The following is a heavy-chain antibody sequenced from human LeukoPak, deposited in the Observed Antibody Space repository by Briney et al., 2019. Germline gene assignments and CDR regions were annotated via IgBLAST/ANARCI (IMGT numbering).Heavy chain of an antibody. CDR3: ARNRADSSSWYGQIRYGGMDV. Sequence: PSETLSLTCTVSGGSISSYYWSWIRQPPGKGLEWIGYIYYSGSTNYNPSLKSRVTISVDTSKNQFSLKLSSVTAADTAVYYCARNRADSSSWYGQIRYGGMDVWAKGPRSPSP. D-gene: IGHD6-13*01. V-gene: IGHV4-59*01. J-gene: IGHJ6*02. CDR2: IYYSGST. CDR1: GGSISSYY.